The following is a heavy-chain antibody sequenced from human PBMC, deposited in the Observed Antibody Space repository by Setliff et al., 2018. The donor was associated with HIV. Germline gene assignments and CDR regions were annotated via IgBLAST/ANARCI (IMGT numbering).Heavy chain of an antibody. Sequence: GGSLRLSCAVSGFTFEVYGMSWVRQATGKGLEWVSGINWNGGSTGYVDSVKGRFTISRDNAKNSLYLQMNSLRAEDMALYYCVRDKWLVPDTFDIWGQGTMVTVSS. CDR2: INWNGGST. CDR1: GFTFEVYG. CDR3: VRDKWLVPDTFDI. D-gene: IGHD6-19*01. V-gene: IGHV3-20*04. J-gene: IGHJ3*02.